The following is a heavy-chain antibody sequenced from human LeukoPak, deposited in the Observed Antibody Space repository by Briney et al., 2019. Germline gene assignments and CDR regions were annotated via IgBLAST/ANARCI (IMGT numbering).Heavy chain of an antibody. Sequence: GGSLRLSCAASGFTFSSYGMHWVRQAPGKGLEWVAFIRYDGSNKYYADSVKGRFTISRDNSKNTLYLQMNSLRAEDTAVYYCARGPTGDSSGYSGDYWGQGTLVTVSS. V-gene: IGHV3-30*02. CDR1: GFTFSSYG. CDR2: IRYDGSNK. CDR3: ARGPTGDSSGYSGDY. D-gene: IGHD3-22*01. J-gene: IGHJ4*02.